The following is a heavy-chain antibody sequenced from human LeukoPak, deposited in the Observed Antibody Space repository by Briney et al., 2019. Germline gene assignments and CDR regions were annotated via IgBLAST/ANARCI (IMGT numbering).Heavy chain of an antibody. Sequence: PSETLSLTCTVSGGSISRGTYYWNWIRQPAGKALEWIGRIYVSGITDYNPSLKSRVTMSGDTSKNQISLKLSSVTAADTAVYYCARDAIAESQMFSGSFDPWGQGALVIVSS. CDR2: IYVSGIT. V-gene: IGHV4-61*02. CDR1: GGSISRGTYY. D-gene: IGHD3-10*01. CDR3: ARDAIAESQMFSGSFDP. J-gene: IGHJ5*02.